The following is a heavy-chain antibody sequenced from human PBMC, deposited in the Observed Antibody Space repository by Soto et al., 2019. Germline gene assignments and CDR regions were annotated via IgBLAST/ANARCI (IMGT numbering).Heavy chain of an antibody. CDR2: IWNDGSDK. CDR3: ARAVGPFDY. D-gene: IGHD1-26*01. V-gene: IGHV3-33*01. CDR1: GFIFSTYG. Sequence: QVQLVESGGGVVQPGRSLRLSCAASGFIFSTYGMHWVRQAPGKGLEWVAVIWNDGSDKYYADSVKGRFTISRDNSKNTLYLQMNSLRAEDTAVYYCARAVGPFDYWGQGTLVTVSS. J-gene: IGHJ4*02.